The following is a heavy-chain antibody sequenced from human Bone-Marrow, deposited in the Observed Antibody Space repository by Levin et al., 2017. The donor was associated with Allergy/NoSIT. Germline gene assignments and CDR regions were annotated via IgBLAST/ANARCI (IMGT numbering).Heavy chain of an antibody. D-gene: IGHD3-10*01. CDR3: ARESVYYGSGSWIDC. CDR2: IYYPGNT. CDR1: GESVSSSGFY. J-gene: IGHJ4*02. V-gene: IGHV4-31*02. Sequence: SETLSLTCTVSGESVSSSGFYWTWIRQYPGKGLEWIGHIYYPGNTSYNPSLKSRVSISEDRSKNQFSLKLDSVTAADTPVYYCARESVYYGSGSWIDCWGQGTLVTVSS.